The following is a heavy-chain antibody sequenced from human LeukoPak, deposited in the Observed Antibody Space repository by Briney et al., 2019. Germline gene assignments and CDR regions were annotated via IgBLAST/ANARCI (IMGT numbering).Heavy chain of an antibody. V-gene: IGHV1-46*01. CDR3: ARDGHGDFWRARRTYYMDV. CDR2: INLSAGTT. D-gene: IGHD3-3*01. Sequence: ASVKVSCKASGYTLTGYYMHWVRQAPGQGLEWMGVINLSAGTTNYAQKFQGRVTMTRDMSTSPVYMELSSLTSEDTAVYYCARDGHGDFWRARRTYYMDVWGKGTTVTVSS. J-gene: IGHJ6*03. CDR1: GYTLTGYY.